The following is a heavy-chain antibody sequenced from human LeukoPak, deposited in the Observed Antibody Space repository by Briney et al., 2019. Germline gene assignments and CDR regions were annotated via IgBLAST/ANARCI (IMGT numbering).Heavy chain of an antibody. CDR3: ARCYYDSSGYCNGVDY. J-gene: IGHJ4*02. CDR2: IKSDGSST. D-gene: IGHD3-22*01. V-gene: IGHV3-74*01. Sequence: PGGSLRLSCAASGFAFSSYWMHWVRQPPGQGLVWVSRIKSDGSSTDFADSVKGRFTISRDNAKNTLYLQMNSLRADDTAMYYCARCYYDSSGYCNGVDYWGQGTLVTVSS. CDR1: GFAFSSYW.